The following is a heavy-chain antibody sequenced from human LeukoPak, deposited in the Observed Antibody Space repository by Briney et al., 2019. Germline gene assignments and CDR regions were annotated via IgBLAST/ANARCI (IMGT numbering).Heavy chain of an antibody. CDR3: ARIEGSTFDY. V-gene: IGHV5-10-1*01. J-gene: IGHJ4*02. CDR1: GYRFTSYW. CDR2: IDPSDSYT. Sequence: GESLKISCKGSGYRFTSYWISWVRQMPGKGLEWMGRIDPSDSYTNYSPSFQGHLTISADKSISTAYLQWSSLKASDTAIYYCARIEGSTFDYWGQGTLVTVSS.